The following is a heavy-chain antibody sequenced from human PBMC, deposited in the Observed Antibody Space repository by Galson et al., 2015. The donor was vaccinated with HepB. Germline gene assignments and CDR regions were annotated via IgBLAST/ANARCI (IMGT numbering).Heavy chain of an antibody. J-gene: IGHJ6*02. CDR1: GGSISSGGYY. Sequence: TLSLTCTVSGGSISSGGYYWSWIRQHPGKGLEWIGYIYYSGSTYYNPSLKSRVTISVDTSKNQFSLKLSSATAADTAVYYCARVLSSSSIYYYYGMDVWGQGTTVTVSS. CDR2: IYYSGST. CDR3: ARVLSSSSIYYYYGMDV. V-gene: IGHV4-31*03. D-gene: IGHD6-6*01.